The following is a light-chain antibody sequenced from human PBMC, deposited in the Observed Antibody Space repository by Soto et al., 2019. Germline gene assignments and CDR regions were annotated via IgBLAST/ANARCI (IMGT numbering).Light chain of an antibody. CDR3: QQSYSNPM. V-gene: IGKV1-39*01. CDR1: QSISSY. J-gene: IGKJ1*01. CDR2: AAP. Sequence: DIQMTQSPSSLSASVGDRVTITCRASQSISSYLNWYQQKPGKAPKLLIYAAPSLQSGVPSRFSGSGYGTDFTLTISSLQPEDFATYYCQQSYSNPMFGQGTKVDI.